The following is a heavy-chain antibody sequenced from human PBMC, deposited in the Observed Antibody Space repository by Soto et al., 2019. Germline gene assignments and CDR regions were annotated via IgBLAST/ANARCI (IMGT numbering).Heavy chain of an antibody. V-gene: IGHV4-59*08. CDR3: ARRVRWLQYDAFDI. D-gene: IGHD5-12*01. J-gene: IGHJ3*02. Sequence: PSETLSITCTVSGGSISSYYWSWIRQPPGKGLEWIGYIYYSGSTNYNPSLKSRVTISVDTSKNQFSLKLSSVTAADTAVYYCARRVRWLQYDAFDIWGQGTMVTVSS. CDR2: IYYSGST. CDR1: GGSISSYY.